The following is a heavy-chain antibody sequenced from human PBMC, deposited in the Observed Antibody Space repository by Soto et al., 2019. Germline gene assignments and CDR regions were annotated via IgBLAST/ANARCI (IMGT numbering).Heavy chain of an antibody. J-gene: IGHJ5*02. CDR2: TYYTGST. D-gene: IGHD3-10*01. CDR1: GGSFGTNY. Sequence: SETLSLTCTISGGSFGTNYWSWIRQAPGKGLEWIGYTYYTGSTKYNPSIKSRATISVDTSKNQFSLTLNSAAAADTAVYYCATDSAGRGPFDPWGQGILVTVSS. V-gene: IGHV4-59*13. CDR3: ATDSAGRGPFDP.